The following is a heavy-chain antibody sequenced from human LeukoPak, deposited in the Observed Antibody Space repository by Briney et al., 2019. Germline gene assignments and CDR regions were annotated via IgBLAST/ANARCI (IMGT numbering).Heavy chain of an antibody. CDR2: ISDIGSI. CDR3: AGHHPRNTVDF. CDR1: SDSVRNFY. V-gene: IGHV4-59*08. Sequence: PSETLSLTCSVSSDSVRNFYCIWIRQPPGKGLEWIAYISDIGSINYNPSLKSRVTISLDTSKNQFSLKLSSVTAADTAVYYCAGHHPRNTVDFWGQGTLVTVSS. J-gene: IGHJ4*02. D-gene: IGHD2/OR15-2a*01.